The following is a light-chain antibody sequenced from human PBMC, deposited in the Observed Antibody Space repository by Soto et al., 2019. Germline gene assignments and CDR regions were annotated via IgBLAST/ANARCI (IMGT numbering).Light chain of an antibody. J-gene: IGLJ1*01. V-gene: IGLV8-61*01. CDR1: SGSVSSGYY. Sequence: QTVVTQEPSFSVSPGGTVTLTCGLSSGSVSSGYYPSWYQRTPGQSPRPLMSNTNTRSSGVPDRFSGSILGDKAALTITGAQADDESEYYCMLYMGSGIYVFGTGTKLTV. CDR2: NTN. CDR3: MLYMGSGIYV.